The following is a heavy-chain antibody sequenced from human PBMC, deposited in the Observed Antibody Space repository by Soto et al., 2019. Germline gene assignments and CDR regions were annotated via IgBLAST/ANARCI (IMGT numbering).Heavy chain of an antibody. CDR2: TYYRSNWYT. CDR1: GDSVSSTSTA. J-gene: IGHJ4*02. CDR3: ARGSYYSGWV. V-gene: IGHV6-1*01. D-gene: IGHD6-19*01. Sequence: PSQTLSLACAISGDSVSSTSTAWSWIRQSPSRGLEWLGRTYYRSNWYTDYAASVKSRITISPDTSKNQFSLQLISVTPEDTAVYYCARGSYYSGWVWGQGTLVTVSS.